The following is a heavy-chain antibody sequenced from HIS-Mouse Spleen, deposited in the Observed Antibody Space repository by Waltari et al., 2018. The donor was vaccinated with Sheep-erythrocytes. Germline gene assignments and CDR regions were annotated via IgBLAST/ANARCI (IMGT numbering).Heavy chain of an antibody. J-gene: IGHJ3*02. V-gene: IGHV4-39*02. Sequence: QLQLQESGPGLVKSSETLSLTCTVSGGSISSSSYYWGWIRQPPGRGLVWIGSIYYSGSTSYNPSLKGRVTISVDTSKNQFSLRLSSVTAADTAVYYCARETGIAASKRAFDIWGQGTMVTVSS. CDR1: GGSISSSSYY. CDR3: ARETGIAASKRAFDI. D-gene: IGHD6-13*01. CDR2: IYYSGST.